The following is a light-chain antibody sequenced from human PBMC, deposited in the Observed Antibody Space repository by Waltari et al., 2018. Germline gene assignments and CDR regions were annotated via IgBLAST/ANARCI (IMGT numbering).Light chain of an antibody. CDR3: LQYLHTPRT. CDR1: QSLLYTSNNKKY. V-gene: IGKV4-1*01. J-gene: IGKJ1*01. CDR2: WAS. Sequence: DVVMTQSPDSLAVSLGARATITSKSSQSLLYTSNNKKYLARYQQKPGQPPKILIYWASSRESGVPDRCSGSGSGTDFTLTISGLQAEDVASYFCLQYLHTPRTFGQGTKVEIK.